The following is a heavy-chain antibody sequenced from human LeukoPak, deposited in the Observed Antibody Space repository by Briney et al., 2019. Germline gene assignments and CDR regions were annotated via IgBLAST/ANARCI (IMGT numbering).Heavy chain of an antibody. Sequence: SETLSFICAVYGGSFSGYYWSWIRQPPGKGLEWIGEINDSGSTNYNPSLKSRATISVDTSKNQFSLKLSSVTAAATAVYCCARHLSNYRAAAGTNGFDPWGQGTLVTVSS. CDR2: INDSGST. CDR3: ARHLSNYRAAAGTNGFDP. V-gene: IGHV4-34*01. J-gene: IGHJ5*02. D-gene: IGHD6-13*01. CDR1: GGSFSGYY.